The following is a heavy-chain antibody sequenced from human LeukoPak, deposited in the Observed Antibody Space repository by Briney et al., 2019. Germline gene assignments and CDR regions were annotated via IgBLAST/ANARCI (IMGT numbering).Heavy chain of an antibody. J-gene: IGHJ6*02. D-gene: IGHD3-3*01. V-gene: IGHV1-18*01. Sequence: ASMKVSCKASGYTFTSYGISWVRQAPGQGLEWMGWISAYNGNTNYAQKLQDRVTMTTDTSTSTAYMELRSLRSDDTAVYYCARDRPRGAEWLLYPPPYYYYYYGMDVWGQGTTVTVSS. CDR3: ARDRPRGAEWLLYPPPYYYYYYGMDV. CDR1: GYTFTSYG. CDR2: ISAYNGNT.